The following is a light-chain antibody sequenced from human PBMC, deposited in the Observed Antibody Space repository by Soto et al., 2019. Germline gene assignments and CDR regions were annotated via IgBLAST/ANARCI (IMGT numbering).Light chain of an antibody. CDR3: LQYNSYPYT. J-gene: IGKJ2*01. Sequence: DIQMTQSPSTLSASVGDRVTITCRASQSTGGWLAWFQQKPGKAPKLLIYDASNLQTGVPRRFSGSGAGTEFTLTISGVQPDDFASYYCLQYNSYPYTFGQGTKVDIK. CDR1: QSTGGW. V-gene: IGKV1-5*01. CDR2: DAS.